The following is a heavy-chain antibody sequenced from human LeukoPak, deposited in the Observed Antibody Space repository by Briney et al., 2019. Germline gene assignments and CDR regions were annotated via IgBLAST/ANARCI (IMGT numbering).Heavy chain of an antibody. J-gene: IGHJ4*02. D-gene: IGHD3-10*01. Sequence: PGGSLRLSCAASGFTVSSNYMSWVRQAPGKGLEWVSVIYSGGSTYYADSVKGRFTISRDNAKNSLYLQMNSLKTEDTAVYYCTTVVNGSGSPRWGQGTLVTVSS. CDR1: GFTVSSNY. CDR3: TTVVNGSGSPR. V-gene: IGHV3-53*01. CDR2: IYSGGST.